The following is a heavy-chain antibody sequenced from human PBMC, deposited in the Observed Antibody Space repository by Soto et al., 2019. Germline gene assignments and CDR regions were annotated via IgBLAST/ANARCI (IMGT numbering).Heavy chain of an antibody. CDR2: IKQDGSEK. D-gene: IGHD3-3*01. V-gene: IGHV3-7*03. J-gene: IGHJ4*02. CDR3: ARDLGGYDFWGGQKTEYYFDY. CDR1: GFTFSSYW. Sequence: PGGSLRLSCAASGFTFSSYWMSWVRQAPGKGLEWVANIKQDGSEKYYVDSVKGRFTISRDNAKNSLYLQMNSLRAEDTAVYYCARDLGGYDFWGGQKTEYYFDYWGQGTLVTVSS.